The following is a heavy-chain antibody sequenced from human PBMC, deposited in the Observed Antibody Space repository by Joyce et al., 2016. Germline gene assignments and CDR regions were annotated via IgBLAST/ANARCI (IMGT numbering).Heavy chain of an antibody. Sequence: QVQLQQWGAGLLKTSETLSLTCAVYSGPFSGFFWSWVRQPPGNGLEWIGGITNSGDTDYSPSHKSRLTMSVDTSRKEFSLKLGSVTVADTAIYYCARSQWLAPLMYWGQGTPVTVSS. D-gene: IGHD6-19*01. V-gene: IGHV4-34*02. CDR1: SGPFSGFF. CDR3: ARSQWLAPLMY. J-gene: IGHJ4*02. CDR2: ITNSGDT.